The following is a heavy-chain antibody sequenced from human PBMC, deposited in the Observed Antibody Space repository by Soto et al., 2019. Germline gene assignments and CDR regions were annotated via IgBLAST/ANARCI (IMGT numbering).Heavy chain of an antibody. D-gene: IGHD6-13*01. V-gene: IGHV2-5*02. CDR2: IYWDDDK. J-gene: IGHJ4*02. CDR1: GFSLSTSGES. CDR3: AHRLGSSWSPVYYFHY. Sequence: QITLKESGPTLVKPTQTLTLTCTFSGFSLSTSGESVGWIRQPPGKALEWLALIYWDDDKRYSPSLKSRLTIPKDTPKNHVVLTMTKMDPVDTATYYCAHRLGSSWSPVYYFHYWGQGTLVTVSS.